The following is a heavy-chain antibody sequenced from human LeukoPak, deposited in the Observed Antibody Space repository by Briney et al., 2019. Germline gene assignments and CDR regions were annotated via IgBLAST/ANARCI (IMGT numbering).Heavy chain of an antibody. CDR2: ISAYNGNT. V-gene: IGHV1-18*01. CDR1: GYTFTSYG. D-gene: IGHD6-19*01. Sequence: ASVKVSCKASGYTFTSYGIGWVRKAPGQGLEWLGWISAYNGNTNYAQKLQGRVTMTTDTSTSTAYMELRSLRSDDTAVYYCARDLGLIAVAGNHFDYWGQGTLVTVSS. CDR3: ARDLGLIAVAGNHFDY. J-gene: IGHJ4*02.